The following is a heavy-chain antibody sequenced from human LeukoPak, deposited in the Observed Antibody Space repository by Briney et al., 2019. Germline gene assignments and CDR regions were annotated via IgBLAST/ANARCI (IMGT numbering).Heavy chain of an antibody. Sequence: SETLSLTCTVSGGSISSYYWSWIRQPAGKGLEWIGRIYTSGSTNYNPSLKSRVTMSVDRSKNQFSLKLSSVTAADTAAYYCARAAYCGGDCPNWFDLWGQGTLVTVSS. V-gene: IGHV4-4*07. CDR3: ARAAYCGGDCPNWFDL. J-gene: IGHJ5*02. D-gene: IGHD2-21*02. CDR2: IYTSGST. CDR1: GGSISSYY.